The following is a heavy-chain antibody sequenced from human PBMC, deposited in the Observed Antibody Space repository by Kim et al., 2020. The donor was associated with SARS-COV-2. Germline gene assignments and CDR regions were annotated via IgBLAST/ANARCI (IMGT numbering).Heavy chain of an antibody. V-gene: IGHV3-73*01. J-gene: IGHJ4*02. CDR3: ARMLGDIAATIQDLDD. Sequence: VKGRFTISRDDSKNTRYLQMNSLRTEDTAVYYCARMLGDIAATIQDLDDWGQGTLVTVSS. D-gene: IGHD5-12*01.